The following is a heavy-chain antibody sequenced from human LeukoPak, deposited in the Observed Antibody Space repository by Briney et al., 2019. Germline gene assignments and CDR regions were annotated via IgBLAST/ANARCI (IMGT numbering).Heavy chain of an antibody. CDR3: ARGPHGILDY. V-gene: IGHV3-30-3*01. CDR1: GFTFSSYA. J-gene: IGHJ4*02. CDR2: ISYDGSNK. Sequence: GRSLRLSCAASGFTFSSYAMHWVRQAPGKGLEWVAVISYDGSNKYYADSVKGRFTISRDNSKNTLYLQMNSLRAEDTAVYYCARGPHGILDYWGQGTLVNVSS.